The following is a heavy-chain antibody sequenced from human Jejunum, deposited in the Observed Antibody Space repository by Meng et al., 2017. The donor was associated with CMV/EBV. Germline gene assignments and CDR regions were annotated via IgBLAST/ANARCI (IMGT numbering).Heavy chain of an antibody. CDR3: AKDAGSFLGYDFDN. J-gene: IGHJ4*02. Sequence: SEYTFADNYRQSVRQAAGQGLGWRGWSDPQTGDANNATYVQGRVAMIRDMSINTDYMEVTRLRSDDTAVYYRAKDAGSFLGYDFDNWGQGTMVTVSS. CDR1: EYTFADNY. V-gene: IGHV1-2*02. D-gene: IGHD1-26*01. CDR2: SDPQTGDA.